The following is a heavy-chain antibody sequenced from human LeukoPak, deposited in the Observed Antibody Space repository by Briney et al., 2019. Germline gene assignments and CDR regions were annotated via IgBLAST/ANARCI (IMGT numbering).Heavy chain of an antibody. CDR3: AKGLGYCSGGSCYPADYYFDY. CDR2: ISYDGSNK. J-gene: IGHJ4*02. V-gene: IGHV3-30*18. Sequence: GGSLRLSCAASGFTFSSYGMHWVRQAPGKGLEWVAVISYDGSNKYYADSVKGRFTISRDNSKNTLYLQMNSLRAEDTAVYYCAKGLGYCSGGSCYPADYYFDYWGQGTLVTVSS. D-gene: IGHD2-15*01. CDR1: GFTFSSYG.